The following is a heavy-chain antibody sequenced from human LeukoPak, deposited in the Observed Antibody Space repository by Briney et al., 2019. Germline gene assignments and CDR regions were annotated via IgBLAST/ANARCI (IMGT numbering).Heavy chain of an antibody. CDR1: GGTFSIYS. J-gene: IGHJ6*01. CDR2: IIPILCIA. Sequence: SVNVSYKPSGGTFSIYSISLVRLAPGQGLEWLGMIIPILCIANDAQKFQGRVTITADKSTSTAYMDMRRLRSEDTAVYYCARALDNWNRKSYYYYGMDVWGQGTPVTVSS. D-gene: IGHD1-20*01. V-gene: IGHV1-69*04. CDR3: ARALDNWNRKSYYYYGMDV.